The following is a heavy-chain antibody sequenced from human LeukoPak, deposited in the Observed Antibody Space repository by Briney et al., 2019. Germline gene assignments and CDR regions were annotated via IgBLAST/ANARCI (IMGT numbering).Heavy chain of an antibody. CDR1: GYSISSGYS. Sequence: SETLSLTCTVSGYSISSGYSWSWIRQPPGKGLEWIGYISSSGSTNYSPSLKSRVTISVDTSKNQFSLKLSSVTAADTAVYYCARVEEGYGSGRRENYYYYYMDVWGKGTTVTISS. V-gene: IGHV4-61*01. D-gene: IGHD3-10*01. J-gene: IGHJ6*03. CDR2: ISSSGST. CDR3: ARVEEGYGSGRRENYYYYYMDV.